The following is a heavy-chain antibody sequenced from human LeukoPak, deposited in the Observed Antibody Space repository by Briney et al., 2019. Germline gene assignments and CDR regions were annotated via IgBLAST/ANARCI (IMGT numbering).Heavy chain of an antibody. CDR3: AKGLRIAVAGTVVDY. D-gene: IGHD6-19*01. CDR2: ISGSGGST. J-gene: IGHJ4*02. V-gene: IGHV3-23*01. CDR1: GFTFSSYA. Sequence: GGSLRLSCAASGFTFSSYAMSWVRQAPGKGLEWVSAISGSGGSTYYADSVKGRFTISSDNSKNTLYLQMNSLRAEDTAVYYCAKGLRIAVAGTVVDYWGQGTLVTVSS.